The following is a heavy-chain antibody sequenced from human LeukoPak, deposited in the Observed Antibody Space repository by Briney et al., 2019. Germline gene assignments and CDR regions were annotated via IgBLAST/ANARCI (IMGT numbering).Heavy chain of an antibody. CDR1: GFTFSNFA. CDR3: AKDRFGYSSGWFFDP. J-gene: IGHJ5*02. V-gene: IGHV3-23*01. Sequence: GGSLRLSCAASGFTFSNFAMNWVRQAPGKGLEWVSGISGSGGGTYYADSVEGRFTISRDSSKNTLYLQMKSLRVEDTAVYYCAKDRFGYSSGWFFDPWGQGTLVTVSS. CDR2: ISGSGGGT. D-gene: IGHD6-19*01.